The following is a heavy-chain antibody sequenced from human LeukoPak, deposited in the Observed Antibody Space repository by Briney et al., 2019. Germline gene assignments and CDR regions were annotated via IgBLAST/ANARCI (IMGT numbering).Heavy chain of an antibody. CDR1: GFTFSSYS. J-gene: IGHJ4*02. Sequence: PGGSLRLSCAASGFTFSSYSMNWVRQAPGKGLEWVSSISSSSSYIYYADSVKGRFTISRDNAKNSLYLRMNSLRAEDMALYYCAKDATGIAAAGIDYWGQGTLVTVSS. CDR3: AKDATGIAAAGIDY. D-gene: IGHD6-13*01. V-gene: IGHV3-21*04. CDR2: ISSSSSYI.